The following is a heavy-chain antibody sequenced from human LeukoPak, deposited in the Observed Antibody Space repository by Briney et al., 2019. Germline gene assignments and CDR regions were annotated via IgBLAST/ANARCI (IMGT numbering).Heavy chain of an antibody. V-gene: IGHV3-23*01. Sequence: GGSLRLSCAASGFTFSSYAMSWVRQAPGKGLEWVSAISGSGGSTYYADSVKGRFTISRDNSKNTLYLQMNSLRAEDTALYYCAKDRELLDLGPYFDYWGQGTLVTVSS. J-gene: IGHJ4*02. CDR3: AKDRELLDLGPYFDY. CDR2: ISGSGGST. D-gene: IGHD1-26*01. CDR1: GFTFSSYA.